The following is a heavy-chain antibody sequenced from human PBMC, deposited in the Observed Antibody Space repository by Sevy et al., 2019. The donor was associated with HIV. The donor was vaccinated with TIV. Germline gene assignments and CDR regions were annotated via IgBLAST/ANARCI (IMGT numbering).Heavy chain of an antibody. CDR2: VTSDGTT. CDR1: GLTLTTTG. V-gene: IGHV3-23*01. CDR3: AGGDTTMITDLDY. Sequence: GGSLRLSCAASGLTLTTTGMSWVRQAPGKGLEWVAGVTSDGTTYYADSVRDRFTVSRDHSKNTLYLQLDSLRADDTAVFYCAGGDTTMITDLDYWGQGTLVTVSS. J-gene: IGHJ4*02. D-gene: IGHD3-16*01.